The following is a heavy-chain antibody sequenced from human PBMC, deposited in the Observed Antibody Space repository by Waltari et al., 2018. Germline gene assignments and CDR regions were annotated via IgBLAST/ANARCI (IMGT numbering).Heavy chain of an antibody. V-gene: IGHV3-73*01. CDR3: TRETISGSYEEN. J-gene: IGHJ4*02. CDR2: IRRKENSYAT. CDR1: GFTLSGSA. D-gene: IGHD1-26*01. Sequence: EVQLVESGGGLVQPGGSLQLSCAASGFTLSGSAVHWVRQASGKGLEWVGRIRRKENSYATAYAESVKGRFTVARDDSENTAYLQMNSMKTEDTAVYYCTRETISGSYEENWGQGTLVTVSS.